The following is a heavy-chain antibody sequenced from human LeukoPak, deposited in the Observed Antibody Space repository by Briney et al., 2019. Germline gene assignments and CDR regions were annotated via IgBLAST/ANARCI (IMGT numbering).Heavy chain of an antibody. CDR2: INHSGST. D-gene: IGHD4-17*01. V-gene: IGHV4-34*01. CDR3: ARGRFGGGDYPCDT. Sequence: SETLSLTCAVYGGSFSGYYWSWIRQPPGKGLEWIGEINHSGSTNYNPSLQSRVTISVDTSKNQFSLKLSSVTAADTAVYYCARGRFGGGDYPCDTWGQGTLVTVSS. CDR1: GGSFSGYY. J-gene: IGHJ5*02.